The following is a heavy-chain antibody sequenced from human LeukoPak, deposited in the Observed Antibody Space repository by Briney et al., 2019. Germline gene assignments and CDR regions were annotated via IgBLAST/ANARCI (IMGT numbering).Heavy chain of an antibody. CDR2: IKRDGSAI. J-gene: IGHJ3*02. D-gene: IGHD2-21*01. CDR3: ARDFNPSCGDNCYLDAFDI. Sequence: GGSLRLSCAASGFMFSKYWMTWVRQAPGKGLEWVANIKRDGSAIHYVDSVKSRFTISRDNARNSLYLQMDSLRAEDTAVYYCARDFNPSCGDNCYLDAFDIWGQGTMVTVSS. V-gene: IGHV3-7*01. CDR1: GFMFSKYW.